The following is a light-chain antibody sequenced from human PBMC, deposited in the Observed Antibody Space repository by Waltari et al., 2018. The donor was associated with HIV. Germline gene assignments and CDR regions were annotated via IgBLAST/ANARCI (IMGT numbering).Light chain of an antibody. CDR1: SPRKYY. J-gene: IGLJ2*01. CDR2: GKN. CDR3: ACWDRSGDYIL. V-gene: IGLV3-19*01. Sequence: SSELTQDPAVSVALGQTVKIACLGDSPRKYYACWYRLRPGQAPQLLVYGKNSRPSGIPDRFSASSSGNRAFLTITGARAEDEADYYCACWDRSGDYILFGGGTSLTGL.